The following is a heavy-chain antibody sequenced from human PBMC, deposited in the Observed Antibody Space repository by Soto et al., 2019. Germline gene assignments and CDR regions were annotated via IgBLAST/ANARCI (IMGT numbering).Heavy chain of an antibody. CDR3: ARALVGATLRSAFDI. D-gene: IGHD1-26*01. J-gene: IGHJ3*02. V-gene: IGHV3-23*01. CDR2: ISGSGGST. Sequence: GGSRRLSCAASGFTFSSYAMSWVRQAPGKGLEWVSAISGSGGSTYYADSVKGRFTISRDNSKNTLYLQMNSLRAEDTAVYYCARALVGATLRSAFDIWGQGTMVTVSS. CDR1: GFTFSSYA.